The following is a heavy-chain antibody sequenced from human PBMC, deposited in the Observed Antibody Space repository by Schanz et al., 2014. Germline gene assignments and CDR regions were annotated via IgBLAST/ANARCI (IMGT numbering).Heavy chain of an antibody. CDR3: ARDRRNADLDY. CDR2: ISSGGGST. D-gene: IGHD1-1*01. V-gene: IGHV3-48*01. Sequence: EVQLLESGGGLVQPGGSLRLSCLASGFAFSSYSMNWVRQAPGKGLEWVSSISSGGGSTYYADSVKGRFTISRDNAKNSLYLEMNSLRAEDTALYYCARDRRNADLDYWGQGTLVTVSS. J-gene: IGHJ4*02. CDR1: GFAFSSYS.